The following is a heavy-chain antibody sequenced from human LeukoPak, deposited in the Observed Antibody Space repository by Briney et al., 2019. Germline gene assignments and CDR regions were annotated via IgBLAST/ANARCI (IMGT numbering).Heavy chain of an antibody. CDR3: ARGSAPTFDY. Sequence: GGSLRLSCAASGFTFSSYSMNWVRQAPGKGLEWVSSISSSSSYIYYADSVKGRFTISRDNAKNSLYLQMNSQRAEDTAVYYCARGSAPTFDYWGQGTLVTVPS. CDR2: ISSSSSYI. V-gene: IGHV3-21*01. J-gene: IGHJ4*02. CDR1: GFTFSSYS.